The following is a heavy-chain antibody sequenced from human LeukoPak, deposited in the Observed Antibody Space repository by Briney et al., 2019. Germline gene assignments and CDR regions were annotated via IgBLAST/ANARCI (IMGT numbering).Heavy chain of an antibody. CDR3: ARDLIPAAVSDSYGMDV. Sequence: ASVKVSCKASGYTFTAYYLHWVRQAPGQGLEWMGRINPNSGDPNSAQKFQGRVTMTRDTSISTAYMELNGLRSGDTAIYYCARDLIPAAVSDSYGMDVWGLGTTVTVSS. V-gene: IGHV1-2*02. J-gene: IGHJ6*02. CDR1: GYTFTAYY. CDR2: INPNSGDP. D-gene: IGHD2-2*01.